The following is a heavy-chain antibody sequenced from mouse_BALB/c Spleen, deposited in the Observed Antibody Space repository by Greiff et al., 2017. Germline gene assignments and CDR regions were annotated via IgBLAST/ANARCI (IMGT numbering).Heavy chain of an antibody. CDR2: INPGSGGT. V-gene: IGHV1-54*01. Sequence: VQLQQSGAELVRPGTSVKVSCKASGYAFTNYLIEWVKQRPGQGLEWIGVINPGSGGTNYNEKFKGKATLTADKSSSTAYMQLSSLTSDDSAVYFCARSTMITTRYFDVWGAGTTVTVSS. CDR1: GYAFTNYL. J-gene: IGHJ1*01. D-gene: IGHD2-4*01. CDR3: ARSTMITTRYFDV.